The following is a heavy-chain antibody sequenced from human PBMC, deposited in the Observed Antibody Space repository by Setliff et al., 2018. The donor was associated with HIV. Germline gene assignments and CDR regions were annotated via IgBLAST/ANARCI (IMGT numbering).Heavy chain of an antibody. CDR2: MGSNNNI. CDR3: AREVQWLIQGDYSDAFDI. D-gene: IGHD6-19*01. J-gene: IGHJ3*02. V-gene: IGHV3-48*01. Sequence: GGSLRLSCAASGFTFSTYSMNWVRQAPGEGLEWLSYMGSNNNIYYADSVKGRSTTSRDNAMNSVYLQMSSLRVEDTAVYYCAREVQWLIQGDYSDAFDIWGLGTVVS. CDR1: GFTFSTYS.